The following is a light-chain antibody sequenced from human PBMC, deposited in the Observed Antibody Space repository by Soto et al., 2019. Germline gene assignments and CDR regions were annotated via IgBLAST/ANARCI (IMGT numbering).Light chain of an antibody. CDR3: TSYAGGQNV. V-gene: IGLV2-8*01. J-gene: IGLJ1*01. CDR2: EVN. CDR1: SSDVGGYNY. Sequence: QSALTQPPSASGSPGQSVTISCTGTSSDVGGYNYVSWYQQYPGKVPKLMVYEVNKRPSGVPDRFSGSKSGNTASLTVSGLHADDEPDYSCTSYAGGQNVSGTGAKRTV.